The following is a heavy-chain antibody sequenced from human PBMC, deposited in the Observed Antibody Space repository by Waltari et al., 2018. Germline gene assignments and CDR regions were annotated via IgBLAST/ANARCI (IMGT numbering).Heavy chain of an antibody. D-gene: IGHD3-22*01. V-gene: IGHV1-8*01. CDR2: MNPNSGNT. J-gene: IGHJ5*02. CDR1: GYTFTSYD. CDR3: AREYYYDSSGYYSNWFDP. Sequence: QVQLVQSGAEVKKTGASVKVSCKASGYTFTSYDINWVRQATGQGPEWMGWMNPNSGNTGYAQKFQGRVTMTRNTSISTAYMELSSLRSEDTAVYYCAREYYYDSSGYYSNWFDPWGQGTLVTVSS.